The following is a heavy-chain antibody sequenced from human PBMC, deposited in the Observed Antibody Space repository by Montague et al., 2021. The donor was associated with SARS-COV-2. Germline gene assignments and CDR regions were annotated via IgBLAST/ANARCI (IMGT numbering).Heavy chain of an antibody. Sequence: SETLSLTCAVYGGSFSGYYWNWIRQPPGKGLEWIGEINHSGSTNYNPSLKSRVTMSVDTSKNQFSLKLSSVTAADTAIYYCASDFKNSYAMDVWGQGTTVIVSS. D-gene: IGHD3/OR15-3a*01. CDR3: ASDFKNSYAMDV. CDR2: INHSGST. V-gene: IGHV4-34*01. CDR1: GGSFSGYY. J-gene: IGHJ6*02.